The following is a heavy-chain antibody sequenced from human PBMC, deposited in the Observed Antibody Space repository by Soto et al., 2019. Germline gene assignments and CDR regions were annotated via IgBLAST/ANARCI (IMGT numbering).Heavy chain of an antibody. V-gene: IGHV3-30*18. CDR3: AKDTLGYSSGWYLEHYGYFDL. J-gene: IGHJ2*01. CDR2: ISYDGSNK. Sequence: QVQLVESGGGVVQPGRSLRLSCAASGFTFSSYGMHWVRQAPGKGLEWVAVISYDGSNKYYADSVKGRFTISRDNSKNKLYLQMNSLRAEDTAVYYCAKDTLGYSSGWYLEHYGYFDLWGRGTLVTVSS. CDR1: GFTFSSYG. D-gene: IGHD6-19*01.